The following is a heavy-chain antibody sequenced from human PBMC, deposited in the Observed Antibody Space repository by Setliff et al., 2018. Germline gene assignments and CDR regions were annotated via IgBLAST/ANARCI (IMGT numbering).Heavy chain of an antibody. CDR1: GASIRNNYY. J-gene: IGHJ4*02. Sequence: PSETLSLTCAVSGASIRNNYYWGWIRQSPGTGLEWIGSIFYNGMAYYNPSLKSRVTISVDTSKNQFSLKLSSVTAADTAVYYCATLPYSSGPLHDYWGQGTLVTVSS. V-gene: IGHV4-39*07. D-gene: IGHD6-19*01. CDR3: ATLPYSSGPLHDY. CDR2: IFYNGMA.